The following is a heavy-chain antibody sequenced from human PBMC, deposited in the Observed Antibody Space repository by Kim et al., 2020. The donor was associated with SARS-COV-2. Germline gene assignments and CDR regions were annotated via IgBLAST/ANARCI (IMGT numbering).Heavy chain of an antibody. CDR1: GFTFNDYA. CDR3: AKPLAPFDFGDHVVSPDWYFAL. D-gene: IGHD4-17*01. CDR2: ITHSGDTA. J-gene: IGHJ2*01. V-gene: IGHV3-23*01. Sequence: GGSLRLSCTASGFTFNDYAMNWVRQSPGKGLEWVSVITHSGDTAFYADSVKGRFTISRDNSKNTLYLQINSLRAEDTAVYYCAKPLAPFDFGDHVVSPDWYFALWGRGTPVTVSS.